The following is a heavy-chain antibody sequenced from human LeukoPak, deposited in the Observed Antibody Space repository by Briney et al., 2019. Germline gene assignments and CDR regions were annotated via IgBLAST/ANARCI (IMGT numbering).Heavy chain of an antibody. CDR2: INHSGST. CDR3: ARQGGRSYYYGSGSYYYYMDV. CDR1: GGSFSGYY. V-gene: IGHV4-34*01. J-gene: IGHJ6*03. Sequence: PSETLSLTCAAYGGSFSGYYWSWIRQPPGKGLEWIGEINHSGSTNYNPSLKSRVTISVDTSKNQFSLKLSSVTAADTAVYYCARQGGRSYYYGSGSYYYYMDVWGKGTTVTISS. D-gene: IGHD3-10*01.